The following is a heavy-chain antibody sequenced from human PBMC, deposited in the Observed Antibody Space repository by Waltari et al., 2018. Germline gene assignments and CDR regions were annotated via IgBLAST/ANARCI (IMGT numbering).Heavy chain of an antibody. CDR3: AKPPRGSGWYGTYDY. CDR2: ISASGGRT. CDR1: GFTFSDNA. J-gene: IGHJ4*02. V-gene: IGHV3-23*01. D-gene: IGHD6-19*01. Sequence: EVQLLESGGDLVQPGGSLRLSCAASGFTFSDNAMSWVRQAPGKGLDWVSGISASGGRTYYADSVKGRFTISRDNSKNTLYLQVNSLRAEDTAVFYCAKPPRGSGWYGTYDYWGQGTLVTVSS.